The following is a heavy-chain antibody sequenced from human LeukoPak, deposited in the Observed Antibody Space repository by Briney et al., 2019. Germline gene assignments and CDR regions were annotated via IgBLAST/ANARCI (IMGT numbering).Heavy chain of an antibody. V-gene: IGHV3-74*01. D-gene: IGHD2-8*02. CDR1: GFTFSSYW. CDR2: ISSDGTTS. J-gene: IGHJ5*02. Sequence: GGSLRLSCAASGFTFSSYWMHWVRQVPGKGLVWVSRISSDGTTSSHADSVKGRFTISRDNAKNTMYLQMNGLRVEDTAVFYCARGGVTGSCGYHWFDTWGQGTLVTVSS. CDR3: ARGGVTGSCGYHWFDT.